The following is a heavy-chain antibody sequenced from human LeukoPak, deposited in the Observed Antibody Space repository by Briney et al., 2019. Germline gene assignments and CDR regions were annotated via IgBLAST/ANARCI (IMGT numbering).Heavy chain of an antibody. J-gene: IGHJ4*02. CDR3: ARDPHYGGSYYEPGY. CDR2: SIPIFGKA. V-gene: IGHV1-69*13. D-gene: IGHD1-26*01. CDR1: GGTFSTDA. Sequence: SLKGSSKRSGGTFSTDAISWVRDAPRQGVECRGGSIPIFGKANYTQKFKGRVTITAAESTSTAYMELSSLRSEDTAVYYCARDPHYGGSYYEPGYWGQGTLVTVSS.